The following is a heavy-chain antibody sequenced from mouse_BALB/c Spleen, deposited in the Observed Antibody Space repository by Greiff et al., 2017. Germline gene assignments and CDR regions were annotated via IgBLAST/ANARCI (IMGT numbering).Heavy chain of an antibody. CDR3: TRDGYSYYFDY. V-gene: IGHV6-6*02. Sequence: EVKVEESGGGLVQPGGSMKLSCVASGFTFSNYWMNWVRQSPEKGLEWVAEIRLKSNNYATHYAESVKGRFTISRDDSKSSVYLQMNNLRAEDTGIYYCTRDGYSYYFDYWGQGTTLTVSS. CDR2: IRLKSNNYAT. CDR1: GFTFSNYW. D-gene: IGHD2-3*01. J-gene: IGHJ2*01.